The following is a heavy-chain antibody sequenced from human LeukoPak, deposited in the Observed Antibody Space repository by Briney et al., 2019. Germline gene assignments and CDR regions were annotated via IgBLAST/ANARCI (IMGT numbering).Heavy chain of an antibody. D-gene: IGHD2-2*01. CDR1: GYTFTGYY. CDR3: ARPAGGDNYFDY. CDR2: INPNSGGT. V-gene: IGHV1-2*02. Sequence: GASVRVSFTASGYTFTGYYMHWVRQAPGQGVEWMGWINPNSGGTNYAQKFQGRVTINRDTSISTAYMELSRLRSDDTAVYYCARPAGGDNYFDYWGQGTLVTVSS. J-gene: IGHJ4*02.